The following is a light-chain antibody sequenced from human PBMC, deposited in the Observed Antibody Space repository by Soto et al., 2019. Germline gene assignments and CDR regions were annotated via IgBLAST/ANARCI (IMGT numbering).Light chain of an antibody. CDR2: GAS. Sequence: EIVMTQSPATLSVSPGERVTLSCRASQSGSSNLAWYQQKPGQVPRVLIYGASTRSIGIPDRFSGSGSGTEFTLTISSLQSEDFAVYYCQHYNNLWGFGGGTKVQIK. V-gene: IGKV3-15*01. CDR1: QSGSSN. J-gene: IGKJ4*01. CDR3: QHYNNLWG.